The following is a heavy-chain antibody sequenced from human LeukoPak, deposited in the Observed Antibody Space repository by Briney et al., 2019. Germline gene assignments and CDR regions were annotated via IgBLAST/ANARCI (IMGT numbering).Heavy chain of an antibody. CDR2: ISAYNGNT. CDR1: GYTFTSYG. D-gene: IGHD1-26*01. Sequence: ASVKVSCKASGYTFTSYGISWVRQAPGQGPEWMGWISAYNGNTNYAQNLQDRVTMTTDTSTSTAYMELRSLRSDDTAVYFCARDAATISDTFDIWGQGTMVTVSS. V-gene: IGHV1-18*01. CDR3: ARDAATISDTFDI. J-gene: IGHJ3*02.